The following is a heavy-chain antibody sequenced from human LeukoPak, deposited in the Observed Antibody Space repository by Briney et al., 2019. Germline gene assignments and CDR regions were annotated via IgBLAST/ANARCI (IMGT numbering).Heavy chain of an antibody. CDR1: GGSISSGSYY. V-gene: IGHV4-61*02. CDR2: IYTSGST. CDR3: ARFYSTKPHGDY. J-gene: IGHJ4*02. Sequence: SETLSLTCTVSGGSISSGSYYWSWIRQPAGKGLEWIGRIYTSGSTNYNPSLKSRVTISVDTSKNQFSLKLSSVTAADTAVYYCARFYSTKPHGDYWGQGTLVTVSS. D-gene: IGHD4-11*01.